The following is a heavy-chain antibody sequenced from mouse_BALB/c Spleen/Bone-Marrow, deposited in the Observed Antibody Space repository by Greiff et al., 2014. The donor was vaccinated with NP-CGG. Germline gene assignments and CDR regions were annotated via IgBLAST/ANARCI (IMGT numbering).Heavy chain of an antibody. CDR2: IYPGNSDT. CDR1: GYSFTNYW. V-gene: IGHV1-5*01. D-gene: IGHD1-1*02. J-gene: IGHJ1*01. CDR3: TRFGGTHDWYFDV. Sequence: VQLKESGTVLARPGASVKMSCKASGYSFTNYWMRWVKQRPGQGLEWIGAIYPGNSDTTYNQKFKGKAKLTAVTSASTAYMELSSLTNEDSAVYYCTRFGGTHDWYFDVWGAGTTVTVSS.